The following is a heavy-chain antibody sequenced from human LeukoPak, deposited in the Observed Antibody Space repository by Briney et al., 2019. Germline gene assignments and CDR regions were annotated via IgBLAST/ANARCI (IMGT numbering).Heavy chain of an antibody. J-gene: IGHJ4*02. CDR3: ARVPEKSYGDYFDY. CDR2: IKQDGSEK. CDR1: GFTFSSYW. V-gene: IGHV3-7*01. D-gene: IGHD4-17*01. Sequence: GGSLRLSCAASGFTFSSYWMSWVRQAPGKGLEWVANIKQDGSEKYYVDSVKGRFTISRDNAKNSLYLQMNSLRAEDTAVYYCARVPEKSYGDYFDYWGQGTLVTVSS.